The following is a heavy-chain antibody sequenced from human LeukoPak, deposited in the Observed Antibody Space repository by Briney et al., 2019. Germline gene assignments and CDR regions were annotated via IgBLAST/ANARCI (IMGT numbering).Heavy chain of an antibody. CDR1: GGSISSGDYY. J-gene: IGHJ6*02. D-gene: IGHD6-19*01. V-gene: IGHV4-61*08. Sequence: KPSETLSLTCTVSGGSISSGDYYWSWIRQPPGKGLEWIGYIYYSGSTNYNPSLKSRVTISVDTSKNQFSLKLSSVTAADTAVYYCARDKVVAGMGSDYYYGMDVWGQGTTVTVSS. CDR3: ARDKVVAGMGSDYYYGMDV. CDR2: IYYSGST.